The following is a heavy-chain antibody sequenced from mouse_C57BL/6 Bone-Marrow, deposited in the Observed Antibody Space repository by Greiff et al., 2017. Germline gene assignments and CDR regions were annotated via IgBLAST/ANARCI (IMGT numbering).Heavy chain of an antibody. Sequence: EVQLQLSGPELVKPGASVKISCKASGYTFTDYYMNWVKQSHGKSLEWIGDINPNNGGTSYNQKFKGKATLTVDKSSSTAYMELRSLTSEDSAVYYCARRKLYYGNSFAYWGQGTLVTVSA. CDR1: GYTFTDYY. D-gene: IGHD2-1*01. J-gene: IGHJ3*01. CDR2: INPNNGGT. V-gene: IGHV1-26*01. CDR3: ARRKLYYGNSFAY.